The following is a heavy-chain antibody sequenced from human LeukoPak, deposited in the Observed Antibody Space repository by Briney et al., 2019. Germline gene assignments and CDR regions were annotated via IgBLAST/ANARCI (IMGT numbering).Heavy chain of an antibody. V-gene: IGHV4-30-2*01. CDR2: IYHNGNT. CDR3: ASGGYSYGFDY. J-gene: IGHJ4*02. D-gene: IGHD5-18*01. Sequence: PSETLSLTCAVSGGSISSGGYSWSWIRQPPGKGLEWIGYIYHNGNTYYSPSLKSRVTMSVDRSKNQLSLKLSSVTAADTAMYYCASGGYSYGFDYWGQGTLVTVSS. CDR1: GGSISSGGYS.